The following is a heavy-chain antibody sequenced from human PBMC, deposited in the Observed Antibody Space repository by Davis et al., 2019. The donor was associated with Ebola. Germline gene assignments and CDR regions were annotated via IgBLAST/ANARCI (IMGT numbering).Heavy chain of an antibody. CDR3: ARDNLGSLDY. V-gene: IGHV4-59*01. D-gene: IGHD1-14*01. CDR1: GGSISGFQ. J-gene: IGHJ4*02. Sequence: MPSETLSLTCTISGGSISGFQWAWIRQPPGKGLEYVGHIFNSGTVSYNSALKSRVFISLDRSSTQFSLKLTSVTAADTAVYFCARDNLGSLDYWGQGLLVPVSS. CDR2: IFNSGTV.